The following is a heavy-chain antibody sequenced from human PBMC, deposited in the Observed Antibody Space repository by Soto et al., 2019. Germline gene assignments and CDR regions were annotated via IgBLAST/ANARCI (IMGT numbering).Heavy chain of an antibody. CDR2: VIPVLTTT. CDR1: RGIFSSYT. CDR3: ARRRYCGYDCYHKHYYGMDV. Sequence: QVRLVQSGAEVKKSGSSLKVSCMASRGIFSSYTVNWMQQAPRRGLEWMGRVIPVLTTTDYAQKFRGRVTITADKSANAVYMELTSLSSEDTAIYYCARRRYCGYDCYHKHYYGMDVWGQGTTVTVAS. D-gene: IGHD2-21*02. V-gene: IGHV1-69*08. J-gene: IGHJ6*02.